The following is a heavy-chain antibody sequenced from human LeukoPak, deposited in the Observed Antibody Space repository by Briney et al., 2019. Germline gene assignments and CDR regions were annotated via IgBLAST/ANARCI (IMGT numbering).Heavy chain of an antibody. CDR1: GGSISSYY. V-gene: IGHV4-59*01. CDR3: ARAWATDYFDY. CDR2: MYYSGTI. Sequence: SETLSLTCTVSGGSISSYYWSWIRQPPGKGLEWIGYMYYSGTINYNPSLKSRITISVDTSKNQFSLKLSSVTAADTAMYYCARAWATDYFDYWGQGTLVTVSS. J-gene: IGHJ4*02.